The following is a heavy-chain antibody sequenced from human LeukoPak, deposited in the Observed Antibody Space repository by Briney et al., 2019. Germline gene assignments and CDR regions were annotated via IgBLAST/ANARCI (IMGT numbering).Heavy chain of an antibody. D-gene: IGHD2/OR15-2a*01. V-gene: IGHV3-74*01. Sequence: GGSLRLSCAASGFTFSSYGMHWVRQAPGKGLVWVSHINSDGSWTSYADSVKGRFTISKDNAKNTVYLQMNNLRAEDTAVYYCVSFYEAYWGRGTLVTVSS. CDR3: VSFYEAY. J-gene: IGHJ4*02. CDR2: INSDGSWT. CDR1: GFTFSSYG.